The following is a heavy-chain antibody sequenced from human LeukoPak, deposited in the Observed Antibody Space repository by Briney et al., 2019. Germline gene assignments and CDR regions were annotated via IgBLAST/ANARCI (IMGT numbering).Heavy chain of an antibody. CDR3: ARDDHDYGDYRPINWSDP. CDR2: ISSSGSTI. CDR1: GFTFSDYY. D-gene: IGHD4-17*01. V-gene: IGHV3-11*01. J-gene: IGHJ5*02. Sequence: PGGSLRLSCAASGFTFSDYYMSWIRQAPGKGLEWVSYISSSGSTIYYADSVKGRFTISRDNAKNSLYLQMNSLRAEDTAVYYCARDDHDYGDYRPINWSDPWGQGTLVTVSS.